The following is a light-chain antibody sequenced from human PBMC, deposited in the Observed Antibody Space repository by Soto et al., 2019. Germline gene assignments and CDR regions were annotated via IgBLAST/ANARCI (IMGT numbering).Light chain of an antibody. CDR3: QVWNITTDPYV. V-gene: IGLV3-21*02. CDR2: DDN. Sequence: SYELTQPPSVSVAPGQTARITCGGNNIGSTSVHWYQQRPGQAPVLVVYDDNDRPSGIPERFSGSNSENTATLTITRVEAGDEADYYCQVWNITTDPYVFGTGTRSPS. CDR1: NIGSTS. J-gene: IGLJ1*01.